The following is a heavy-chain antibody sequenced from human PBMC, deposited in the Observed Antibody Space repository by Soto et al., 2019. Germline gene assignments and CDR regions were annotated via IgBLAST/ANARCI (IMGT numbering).Heavy chain of an antibody. V-gene: IGHV3-23*01. CDR1: GFTFSSQT. Sequence: EVQLLESGGGLVQPGGSLRLSCAASGFTFSSQTMSWVRQAPGKGLEWVSVISSSGSTSYTDSVEGRFTISKDSSKNTLYLQLNSLRVEDTAVYYCAKGARDVDYWGKGTLVTVS. J-gene: IGHJ4*02. CDR2: ISSSGST. CDR3: AKGARDVDY. D-gene: IGHD5-12*01.